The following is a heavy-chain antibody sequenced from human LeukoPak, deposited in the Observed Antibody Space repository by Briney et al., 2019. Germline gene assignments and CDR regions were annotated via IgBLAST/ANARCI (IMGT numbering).Heavy chain of an antibody. CDR1: GFTFGDYA. Sequence: PGRSLRLSCTASGFTFGDYAMSWVRQAPGKGLEWVGFIRSKAYGGTTEYAASVKGRFTISRDDSKSIAYLQMNSLKTEDTAVYYCTRDRRGAVAFPDYWGQGTLVTVSS. CDR2: IRSKAYGGTT. V-gene: IGHV3-49*04. CDR3: TRDRRGAVAFPDY. D-gene: IGHD6-19*01. J-gene: IGHJ4*02.